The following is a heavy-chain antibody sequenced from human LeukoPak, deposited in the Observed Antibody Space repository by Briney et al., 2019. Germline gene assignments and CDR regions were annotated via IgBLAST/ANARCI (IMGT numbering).Heavy chain of an antibody. V-gene: IGHV4-4*07. J-gene: IGHJ3*02. CDR2: MHPSGNN. D-gene: IGHD3-3*01. CDR3: ARWDSGEWFHDAFDI. Sequence: SETLSLTCSLSGGSITNYYWTWIRQPAGGGLEWLGRMHPSGNNNYNASLKNRVTMSIDTSKNQFSLKLRSVTAADTALYYCARWDSGEWFHDAFDIWGQGTRVTVSS. CDR1: GGSITNYY.